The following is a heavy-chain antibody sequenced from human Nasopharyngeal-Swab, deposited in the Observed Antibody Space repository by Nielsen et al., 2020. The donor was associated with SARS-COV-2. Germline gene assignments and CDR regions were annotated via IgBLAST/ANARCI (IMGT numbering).Heavy chain of an antibody. V-gene: IGHV3-7*01. J-gene: IGHJ5*02. Sequence: GESLKISCAASGFTFSSYWMSWVRQAPGKGPEWVANIKQDGGEKNYVDSVKGRFTISRDNAKNSLYLQMNTLRAEDTAVYYCAKDSGAGFCDGGSCFPTNHWGQGTLVTVSS. CDR2: IKQDGGEK. CDR3: AKDSGAGFCDGGSCFPTNH. D-gene: IGHD2-15*01. CDR1: GFTFSSYW.